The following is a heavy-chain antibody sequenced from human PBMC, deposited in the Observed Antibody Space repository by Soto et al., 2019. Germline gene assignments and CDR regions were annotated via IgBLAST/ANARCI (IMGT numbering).Heavy chain of an antibody. V-gene: IGHV5-51*01. D-gene: IGHD6-13*01. CDR2: IYPGDSDT. CDR3: KSFSLDSHSWESYLDY. J-gene: IGHJ4*02. CDR1: GHSFTTYW. Sequence: RGESLKISCKGSGHSFTTYWIGWVRQMPGKGLERMGIIYPGDSDTSHSPSFQGQDTISADKPISTAYQQWSSLKSSDTAMYYWKSFSLDSHSWESYLDYLGQIKLITVSS.